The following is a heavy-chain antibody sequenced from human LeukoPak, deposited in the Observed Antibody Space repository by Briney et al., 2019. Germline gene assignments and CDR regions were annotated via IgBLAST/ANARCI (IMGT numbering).Heavy chain of an antibody. CDR2: IYPGDSDT. Sequence: GESLKISCKGSGYSFTSYWIGWVRQMPGKGLEWMGIIYPGDSDTRYSPSFQGQVTISADKSISTAYLQWGSLKASDTAMYYCARHRPGGYQLLRGKHDNWFDPWGQGTLVTVSS. D-gene: IGHD2-2*01. J-gene: IGHJ5*02. CDR3: ARHRPGGYQLLRGKHDNWFDP. CDR1: GYSFTSYW. V-gene: IGHV5-51*01.